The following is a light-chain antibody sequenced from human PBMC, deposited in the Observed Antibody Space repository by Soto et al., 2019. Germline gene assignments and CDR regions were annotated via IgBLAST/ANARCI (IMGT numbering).Light chain of an antibody. Sequence: EIVMTRSPATLSVSPGERATLSCRASQSVSSNLAWYQQKPGQAPRLLIYGASTRATGIPARFSGSGSGTEFTLTISSLQSEDFATYYCLQDFNYPLTFGQGTKVEIE. CDR2: GAS. V-gene: IGKV3-15*01. CDR3: LQDFNYPLT. CDR1: QSVSSN. J-gene: IGKJ1*01.